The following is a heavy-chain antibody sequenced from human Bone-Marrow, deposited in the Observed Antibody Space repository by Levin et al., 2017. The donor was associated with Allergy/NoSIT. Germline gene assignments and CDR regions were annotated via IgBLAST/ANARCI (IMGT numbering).Heavy chain of an antibody. CDR2: IYHSGST. V-gene: IGHV4-30-2*01. Sequence: SQTLSLTCAVSGGSISSGGYSWSWIRQPPGKGLEWIGYIYHSGSTYYNPSLKSRVTISVDRSKNQFSLKLSSVTAADTAVYYCARAPRYSGYDFRLTYFDYWGQGTLVTVSS. CDR1: GGSISSGGYS. D-gene: IGHD5-12*01. CDR3: ARAPRYSGYDFRLTYFDY. J-gene: IGHJ4*02.